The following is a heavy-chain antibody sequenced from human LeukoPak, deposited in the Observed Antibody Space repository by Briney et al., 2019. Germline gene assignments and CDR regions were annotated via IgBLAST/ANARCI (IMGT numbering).Heavy chain of an antibody. CDR1: GFTFSSYS. D-gene: IGHD1-26*01. V-gene: IGHV3-21*01. CDR2: ISSGSSYI. Sequence: GGSLRLSCAASGFTFSSYSMNWVRQAPGKGLEWVSSISSGSSYIYYADSVKGRFTISRDNAKNSLYLQMNSLRAEDTAVYYCARVGVWVGATADDAFDIWGQGTMVTVSS. J-gene: IGHJ3*02. CDR3: ARVGVWVGATADDAFDI.